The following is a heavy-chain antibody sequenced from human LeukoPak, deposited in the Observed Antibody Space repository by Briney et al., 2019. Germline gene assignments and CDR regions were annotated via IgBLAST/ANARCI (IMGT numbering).Heavy chain of an antibody. Sequence: GGSLRLSCAASGFTFSSYAMHWVRQAPGKGLEWVAVISYDGSNKYYADSVKGRFTISRDNSKNTLYLQMNSLRAEDTAVYYCAKWYSSSSGADYYYMDVWGKGTTVTVSS. CDR2: ISYDGSNK. V-gene: IGHV3-30-3*02. CDR1: GFTFSSYA. J-gene: IGHJ6*03. CDR3: AKWYSSSSGADYYYMDV. D-gene: IGHD6-6*01.